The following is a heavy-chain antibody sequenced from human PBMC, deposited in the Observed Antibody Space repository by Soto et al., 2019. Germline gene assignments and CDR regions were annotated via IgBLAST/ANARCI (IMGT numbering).Heavy chain of an antibody. D-gene: IGHD6-25*01. J-gene: IGHJ6*02. CDR3: ARQGAALRDYYYGMDV. CDR2: IIPIFGTA. V-gene: IGHV1-69*12. CDR1: GGTFSSYA. Sequence: QVQLVQSGAEVKKPGSSVKVSCKASGGTFSSYAISWVRQAPGQGLEWMGGIIPIFGTANYAQKFQARVTITADESTSTAHMELSSLRSEDTAVYYCARQGAALRDYYYGMDVWGQGTTVTVSS.